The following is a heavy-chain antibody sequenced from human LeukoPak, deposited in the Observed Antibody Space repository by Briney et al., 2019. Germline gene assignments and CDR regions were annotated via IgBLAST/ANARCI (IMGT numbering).Heavy chain of an antibody. CDR1: GGSISSGDYY. CDR2: IYYSGST. V-gene: IGHV4-30-4*01. Sequence: SETLSLTCTVSGGSISSGDYYWSWIRQPPGEGLEWIGYIYYSGSTYYNPSLKSRVTISVDTSKNQFSLKLSSVTAADTAVYYCARDSTHYYDSSGYPYYFDYWGQGTLVTVSS. D-gene: IGHD3-22*01. J-gene: IGHJ4*02. CDR3: ARDSTHYYDSSGYPYYFDY.